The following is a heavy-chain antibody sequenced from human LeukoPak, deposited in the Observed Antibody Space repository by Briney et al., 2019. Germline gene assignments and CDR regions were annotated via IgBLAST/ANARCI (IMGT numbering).Heavy chain of an antibody. Sequence: GGSLRLSCAASGFTFIDYDMHWVRHVIGKGLEWVSAIGIRGDTHYSGSVKGRFSISRENAESSLYLQMNSLRAEDTAVYYCARGGIQVSGIDEFDYWGQGTLVTVSS. CDR1: GFTFIDYD. D-gene: IGHD6-19*01. V-gene: IGHV3-13*01. CDR2: IGIRGDT. CDR3: ARGGIQVSGIDEFDY. J-gene: IGHJ4*02.